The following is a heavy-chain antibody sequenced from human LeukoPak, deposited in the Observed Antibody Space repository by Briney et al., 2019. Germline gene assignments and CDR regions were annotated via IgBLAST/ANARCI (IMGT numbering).Heavy chain of an antibody. CDR1: GFTFRGHA. Sequence: GGSLRLSCVGSGFTFRGHAMSWVRQAPEKGVEFVSGIYENGGTTYYADSVKGRFSISRDNSKNTLYLQMDSLRGEDTAVYYCAKDFRIGYSAHFDYWGQGALVTVSS. J-gene: IGHJ4*02. CDR3: AKDFRIGYSAHFDY. CDR2: IYENGGTT. V-gene: IGHV3-23*01. D-gene: IGHD2-21*01.